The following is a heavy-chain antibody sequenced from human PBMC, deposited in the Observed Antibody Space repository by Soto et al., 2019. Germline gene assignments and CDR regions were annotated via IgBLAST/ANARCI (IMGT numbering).Heavy chain of an antibody. CDR2: ISSSSSTI. V-gene: IGHV3-48*01. D-gene: IGHD2-2*01. CDR1: GFTFSSYS. Sequence: EVQLVESGGGLVQPGGSLRLSCAASGFTFSSYSMNWVRQAPGKGLEWVSYISSSSSTIYYADSVKGRFTISRDNAKNSLYLQMNSLRAEDTAVYYCARDSSYIVVVPAAIFYMDVWCKGTTVTVSS. J-gene: IGHJ6*03. CDR3: ARDSSYIVVVPAAIFYMDV.